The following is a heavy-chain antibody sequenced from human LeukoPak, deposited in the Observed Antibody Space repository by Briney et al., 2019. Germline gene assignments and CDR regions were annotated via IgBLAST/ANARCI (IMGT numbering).Heavy chain of an antibody. CDR3: ARRQYSGYDFDF. D-gene: IGHD5-12*01. Sequence: GESLKISCKASGYIFTNYWIGWVRQMPGKGLEWMGIIYPRDSDTRYSPSFQGQVTVSADKSISTAYLQWNTLEASDTAMYYCARRQYSGYDFDFWGQGTLVTVLS. CDR2: IYPRDSDT. J-gene: IGHJ4*02. V-gene: IGHV5-51*01. CDR1: GYIFTNYW.